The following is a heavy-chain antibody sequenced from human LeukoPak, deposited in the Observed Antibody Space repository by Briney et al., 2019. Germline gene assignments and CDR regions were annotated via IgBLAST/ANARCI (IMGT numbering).Heavy chain of an antibody. J-gene: IGHJ4*02. CDR1: GFTFSNAW. CDR3: TTDSREATLDY. Sequence: RGSLRLSCAASGFTFSNAWMSWVRQAPGKGLEWVGRIKSKTDGGTTDYAAPVKGRFTISRDDSKNTLYLQMNSLKTEDTAVYYCTTDSREATLDYWGQGTLVTVSS. D-gene: IGHD5-12*01. V-gene: IGHV3-15*01. CDR2: IKSKTDGGTT.